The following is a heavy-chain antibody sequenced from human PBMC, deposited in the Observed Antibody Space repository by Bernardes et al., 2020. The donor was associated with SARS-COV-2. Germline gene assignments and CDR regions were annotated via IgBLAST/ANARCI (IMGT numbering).Heavy chain of an antibody. D-gene: IGHD3-10*01. CDR2: ISGSAGRT. CDR3: AKQQGSGSAYYYAMDV. Sequence: GGSLRLSCAASGFTFSSYAMTWVRQAPGKGLEWVSVISGSAGRTYYADSVKGRFTLSRDNSKNTLYLQMNSLRVEDTAVFYCAKQQGSGSAYYYAMDVWGQGTTVTGAS. V-gene: IGHV3-23*01. CDR1: GFTFSSYA. J-gene: IGHJ6*02.